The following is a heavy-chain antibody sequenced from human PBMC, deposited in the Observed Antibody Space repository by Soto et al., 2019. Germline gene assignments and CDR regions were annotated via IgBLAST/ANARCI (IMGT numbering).Heavy chain of an antibody. V-gene: IGHV3-64*01. D-gene: IGHD3-10*01. Sequence: GGSLRLSCAASGFTFSSYAMHWVRQAPGKGLEYVSAISSNGGSTYYANSVKGRFTISRDNSKSTLYLQMGSLRAEDMAVYYCAREWFGEYTRYYGMDVWGQGTTVTVSS. CDR3: AREWFGEYTRYYGMDV. J-gene: IGHJ6*02. CDR1: GFTFSSYA. CDR2: ISSNGGST.